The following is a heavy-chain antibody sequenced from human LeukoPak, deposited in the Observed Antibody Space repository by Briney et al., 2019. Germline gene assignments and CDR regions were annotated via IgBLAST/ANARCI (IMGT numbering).Heavy chain of an antibody. D-gene: IGHD5-24*01. CDR1: GGSIGSYY. CDR2: IYYCGST. J-gene: IGHJ4*02. Sequence: SETLSLTCTVSGGSIGSYYWSWIRQPPGKGLEWIGYIYYCGSTNYNPSLKSRVTISVGTSKNQFSLKLNSVTAADTAVYYCARDRDGYNRFDFWGQGTLVTVSS. V-gene: IGHV4-59*01. CDR3: ARDRDGYNRFDF.